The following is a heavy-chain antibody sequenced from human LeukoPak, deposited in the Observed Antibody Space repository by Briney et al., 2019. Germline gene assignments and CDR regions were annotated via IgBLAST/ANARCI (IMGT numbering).Heavy chain of an antibody. V-gene: IGHV3-21*01. Sequence: GGSLRLSCAASGFPFSSYSMNWVRQAPGKGLEWVSSISSTSNYIYYTDSVKGRFTISRDNAKNSLYLQMNSLRAEDTAVYYCARLWAGGFDYWGQGTLVTVSS. CDR3: ARLWAGGFDY. CDR1: GFPFSSYS. D-gene: IGHD3-10*02. J-gene: IGHJ4*02. CDR2: ISSTSNYI.